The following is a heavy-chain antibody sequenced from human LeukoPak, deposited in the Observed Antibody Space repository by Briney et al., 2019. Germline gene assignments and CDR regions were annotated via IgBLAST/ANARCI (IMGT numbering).Heavy chain of an antibody. V-gene: IGHV3-7*01. CDR3: ARATMVRGALLNYFDY. Sequence: GGSLRLSCAASGFTFDTYWMSWVRQAPGKGLEWVANIKQDGSEKDYVDSVKGRFTISRDNAKNSLYLQMNSLRAEDTAVYYCARATMVRGALLNYFDYWGQGTLVTVSS. CDR1: GFTFDTYW. J-gene: IGHJ4*02. D-gene: IGHD3-10*01. CDR2: IKQDGSEK.